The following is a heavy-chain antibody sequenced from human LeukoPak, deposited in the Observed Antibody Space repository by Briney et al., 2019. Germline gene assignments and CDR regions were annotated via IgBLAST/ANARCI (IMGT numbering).Heavy chain of an antibody. CDR1: GGSFSGYY. D-gene: IGHD2-2*02. J-gene: IGHJ5*02. CDR2: INHSGST. Sequence: PSETLSLTCAVYGGSFSGYYWSWIRQPPGKGLEWIGEINHSGSTNYNPSLKSRVTISVDTSKNQFSLKLSSVTAADTAVYYCARGDIGYCSSTSCYTRGGWFDPWGQGTLVTVSS. V-gene: IGHV4-34*01. CDR3: ARGDIGYCSSTSCYTRGGWFDP.